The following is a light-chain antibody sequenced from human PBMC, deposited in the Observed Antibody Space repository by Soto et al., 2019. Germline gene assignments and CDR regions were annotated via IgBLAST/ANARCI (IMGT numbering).Light chain of an antibody. J-gene: IGLJ2*01. Sequence: QAVVTQPPSVSGAPGQRVTISCTGSSSNIGTPYDVHWYQQLPGTAPKLLIYGNSNRPSGVPDRFSGSKSGTSASLAITGLQAEDEADYYCQSYDSSLSGYVIFGGGTTLTVL. CDR3: QSYDSSLSGYVI. V-gene: IGLV1-40*01. CDR2: GNS. CDR1: SSNIGTPYD.